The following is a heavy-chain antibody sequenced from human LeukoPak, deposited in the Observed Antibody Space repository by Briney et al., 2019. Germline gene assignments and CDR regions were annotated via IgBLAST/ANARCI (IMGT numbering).Heavy chain of an antibody. D-gene: IGHD2-15*01. CDR2: IYDSGNT. J-gene: IGHJ4*02. Sequence: PSETLSLTCTVSGGSISSYYWSWIRQPPGKGLEWIGYIYDSGNTNYNPSLKSRVTISVDTSKNQFSLKLSSVTAADPAVYYCATRSTGVAATSDSWGQGALVTVSS. CDR3: ATRSTGVAATSDS. CDR1: GGSISSYY. V-gene: IGHV4-59*01.